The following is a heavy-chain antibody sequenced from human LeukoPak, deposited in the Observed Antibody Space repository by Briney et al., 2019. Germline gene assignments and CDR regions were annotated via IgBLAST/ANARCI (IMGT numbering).Heavy chain of an antibody. D-gene: IGHD6-13*01. CDR2: ISSSSSYI. J-gene: IGHJ4*02. CDR3: ARSPRQGIAAAGSVDY. CDR1: GFTFSSCA. Sequence: GGSLRLSCAASGFTFSSCAMSWVPQAPGKGLEWVSSISSSSSYIYYTDSVKGRFTISRDNAKNSLYLQMNSLRTEDTAVYYCARSPRQGIAAAGSVDYWGQGTLVTVSS. V-gene: IGHV3-21*01.